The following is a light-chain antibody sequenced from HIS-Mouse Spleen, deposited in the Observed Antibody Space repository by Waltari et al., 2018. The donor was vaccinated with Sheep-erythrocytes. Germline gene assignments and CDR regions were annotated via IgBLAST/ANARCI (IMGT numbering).Light chain of an antibody. CDR1: QSISSY. CDR2: AAS. J-gene: IGKJ4*01. Sequence: DIQMTQSPSSLSASVGDRVTITCRASQSISSYLNWYQQKPGKAPKPLLYAASSLQSGVPSRFSGSGSGADFTLTISSLQPEDFATYYCQQSYSTPPTFGGGTKVEIK. CDR3: QQSYSTPPT. V-gene: IGKV1-39*01.